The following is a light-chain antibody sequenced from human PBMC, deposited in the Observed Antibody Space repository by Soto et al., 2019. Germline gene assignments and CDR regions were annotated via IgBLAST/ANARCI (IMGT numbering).Light chain of an antibody. Sequence: DIQMTQSPPTLSASVGDRVTITCRASQSISSWLAWYQQKPGKAPKLLIYDASSLESGVPSRFSGSGSGTEFTLTISSLQPDDFATYYSQQYNSYSPWTFGQGTKVEIK. CDR2: DAS. J-gene: IGKJ1*01. V-gene: IGKV1-5*01. CDR1: QSISSW. CDR3: QQYNSYSPWT.